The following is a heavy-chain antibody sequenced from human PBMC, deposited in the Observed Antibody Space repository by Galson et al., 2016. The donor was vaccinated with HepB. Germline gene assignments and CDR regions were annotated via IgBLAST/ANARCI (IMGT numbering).Heavy chain of an antibody. CDR1: GYTFSSYY. J-gene: IGHJ6*02. CDR3: ARVRARQVVGIGSPFGMDV. V-gene: IGHV1-46*04. CDR2: INPSGGTT. D-gene: IGHD1-26*01. Sequence: SVKVSCKASGYTFSSYYYHWVRQAPGQGLEWVGMINPSGGTTNNGAAAYAQKLQGRVTVTRDTSTSTVYLELNSLRFEDTAVYFCARVRARQVVGIGSPFGMDVWGQGTTVIVSS.